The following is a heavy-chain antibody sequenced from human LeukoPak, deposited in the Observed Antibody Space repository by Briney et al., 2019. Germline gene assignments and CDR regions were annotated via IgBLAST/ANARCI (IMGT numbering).Heavy chain of an antibody. CDR2: IIPIFGTA. CDR3: ARAETTVTTYDAFDI. CDR1: GGTFSSYA. D-gene: IGHD4-17*01. J-gene: IGHJ3*02. Sequence: SVKVSCKASGGTFSSYAISWVRQAPGQGLEWMGGIIPIFGTANYAQKFQGRVTITTDESTSTAYTELSRLRSEDTAVYYCARAETTVTTYDAFDIWGQGTMVTVSS. V-gene: IGHV1-69*05.